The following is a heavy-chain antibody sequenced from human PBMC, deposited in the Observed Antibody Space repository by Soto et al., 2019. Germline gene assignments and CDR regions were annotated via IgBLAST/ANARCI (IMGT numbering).Heavy chain of an antibody. CDR1: GGSISRYY. Sequence: SVTMSLTCTVAGGSISRYYLNWIRKPPGKGLEWIGYIYYSGSTNYNPSLKSRVTISVDTSKNQFSLKLSSVTAADTAVYYCARDPGSGSYYGWFDPWGQGTLVTVSS. D-gene: IGHD3-10*01. J-gene: IGHJ5*02. CDR2: IYYSGST. CDR3: ARDPGSGSYYGWFDP. V-gene: IGHV4-59*01.